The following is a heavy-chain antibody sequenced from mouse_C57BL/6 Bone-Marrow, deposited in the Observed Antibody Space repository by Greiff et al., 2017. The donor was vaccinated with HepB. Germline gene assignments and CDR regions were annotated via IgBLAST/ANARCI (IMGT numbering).Heavy chain of an antibody. Sequence: QVQLQQPGAELVRPGSSVKLSCKASGYTFTSYWMDWVKQRPGQGLEWIGNIYPSDSETHYNQKFKDKATLTVDKSSSTAYMQLSSLTSEDSAVYYCARGWLLSKVFDYWGQGTTLTVSS. CDR1: GYTFTSYW. CDR3: ARGWLLSKVFDY. J-gene: IGHJ2*01. D-gene: IGHD2-3*01. V-gene: IGHV1-61*01. CDR2: IYPSDSET.